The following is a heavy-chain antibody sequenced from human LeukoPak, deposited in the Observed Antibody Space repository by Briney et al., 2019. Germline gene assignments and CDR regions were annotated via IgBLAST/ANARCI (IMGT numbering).Heavy chain of an antibody. CDR3: ARKTMVRGALDY. CDR1: GFTFSSYE. V-gene: IGHV3-48*03. Sequence: PGGSLRLSCAASGFTFSSYEMNWVRQAPGKGLEWVSYISSSGSTIYYADSVKGRFTISRDNAKNSLYLQMNSLRAEDTAVYYCARKTMVRGALDYWGQGTLVTVSS. D-gene: IGHD3-10*01. J-gene: IGHJ4*02. CDR2: ISSSGSTI.